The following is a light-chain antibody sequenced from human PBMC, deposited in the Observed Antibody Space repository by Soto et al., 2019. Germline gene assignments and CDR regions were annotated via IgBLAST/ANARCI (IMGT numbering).Light chain of an antibody. CDR1: QTVPSNY. Sequence: EIVLTQSPGTLSLSPGERATLSCRASQTVPSNYLAWYQQKSGQTPRLLIYSASSRATGIPDRFSGSGSGTDFTLTVSRLEPEDFAVYYCQQYGSSGTFGQGTKVEIK. J-gene: IGKJ1*01. CDR3: QQYGSSGT. V-gene: IGKV3-20*01. CDR2: SAS.